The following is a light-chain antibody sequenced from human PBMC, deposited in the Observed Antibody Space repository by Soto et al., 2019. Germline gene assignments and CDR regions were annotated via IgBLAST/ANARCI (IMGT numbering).Light chain of an antibody. V-gene: IGKV3-11*01. CDR1: QSVGKY. CDR2: DAS. CDR3: QQRSNWPLSFT. J-gene: IGKJ3*01. Sequence: EIVLTQSPATLSLSPGERATLSCRASQSVGKYLTWYQQKPGQAPRLLIYDASSRATGIPARFSGSGSGTDFTLTISGLETEDFAVYYCQQRSNWPLSFTFGPGTKVDIK.